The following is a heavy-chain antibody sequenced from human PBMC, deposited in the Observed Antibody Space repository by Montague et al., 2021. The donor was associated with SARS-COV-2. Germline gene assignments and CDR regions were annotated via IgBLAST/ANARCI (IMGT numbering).Heavy chain of an antibody. Sequence: SLRLSCAASGFTFSSYWMHWVRQAPGKGLVWVSRINSDGSSTSXXXSXXXRFXISRDNAKNTLYLQMNSLRAEDTAVYYCARAWYSSSWIYYYYYGMDVWGQGTTVTVSS. CDR1: GFTFSSYW. J-gene: IGHJ6*02. CDR2: INSDGSST. V-gene: IGHV3-74*01. CDR3: ARAWYSSSWIYYYYYGMDV. D-gene: IGHD6-13*01.